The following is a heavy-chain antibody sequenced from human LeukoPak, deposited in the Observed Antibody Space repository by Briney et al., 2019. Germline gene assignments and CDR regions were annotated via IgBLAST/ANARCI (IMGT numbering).Heavy chain of an antibody. CDR3: ARSTGYYAPFDP. V-gene: IGHV4-39*01. J-gene: IGHJ5*02. CDR2: IYYSGST. D-gene: IGHD3-9*01. Sequence: SSETLSLTCTVSGGSITTNNYYWGWIRQPPGKGLEWIGRIYYSGSTYYNPSLKSRITTSVDTSKNQFSLKLSSVTAADTAVYYCARSTGYYAPFDPWGQGTLVTVSS. CDR1: GGSITTNNYY.